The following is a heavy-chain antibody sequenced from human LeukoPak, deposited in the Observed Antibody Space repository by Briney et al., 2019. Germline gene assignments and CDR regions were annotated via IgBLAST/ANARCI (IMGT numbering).Heavy chain of an antibody. D-gene: IGHD3-9*01. J-gene: IGHJ4*02. CDR2: IYYSGST. CDR3: AGEYYDILTGYYRIDY. Sequence: SETLSLTCTVSGGSISSYYWSWIRQPPGKGLEWIGYIYYSGSTNYNPSLKSRVTISVDTSKNQFSLKLSSVTAADTVVYYCAGEYYDILTGYYRIDYWGQGTLVTVSS. CDR1: GGSISSYY. V-gene: IGHV4-59*01.